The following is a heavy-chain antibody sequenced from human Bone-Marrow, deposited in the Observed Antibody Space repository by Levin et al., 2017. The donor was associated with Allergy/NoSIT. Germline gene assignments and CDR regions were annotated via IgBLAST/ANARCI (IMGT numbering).Heavy chain of an antibody. CDR1: GFPFSTYG. J-gene: IGHJ6*02. D-gene: IGHD6-13*01. CDR2: ISTRSTYI. CDR3: AGAAGAAGRGGMDV. Sequence: GGSLRLSCATSGFPFSTYGMAWVRQAPGEGLEWLASISTRSTYIHYAASVKGRFTISRDNANNSLSLQMDRLRREDTAVYYCAGAAGAAGRGGMDVWGQGTTVTVSS. V-gene: IGHV3-21*06.